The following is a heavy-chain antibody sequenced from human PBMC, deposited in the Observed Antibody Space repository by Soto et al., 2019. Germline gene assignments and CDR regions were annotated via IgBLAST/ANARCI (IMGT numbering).Heavy chain of an antibody. V-gene: IGHV3-73*01. Sequence: VQLVESGGGLVQPGGSLKLSCAASGFTFSGSAMHWVRQAPGKGLEWVGRIRSKANNYATAYAASVEGRFTISRDDSKNPAYLQMASLKAEDTAMYYCARLVDIAVDFWGQGTLVTVSS. CDR3: ARLVDIAVDF. CDR2: IRSKANNYAT. D-gene: IGHD6-13*01. CDR1: GFTFSGSA. J-gene: IGHJ4*02.